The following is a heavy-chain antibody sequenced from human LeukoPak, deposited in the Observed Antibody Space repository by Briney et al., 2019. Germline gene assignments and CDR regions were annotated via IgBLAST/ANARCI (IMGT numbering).Heavy chain of an antibody. V-gene: IGHV3-48*02. J-gene: IGHJ4*02. CDR3: ARDSVMKY. CDR1: GFTFRSYT. Sequence: PGESLRLSCAASGFTFRSYTMNWVRQAPGKGLEWVSYISTTSSSIYYADSVKDRFIISRDNAKNSLYLHMNSLRDEDTAVYYCARDSVMKYWGQGTLVTVSS. CDR2: ISTTSSSI.